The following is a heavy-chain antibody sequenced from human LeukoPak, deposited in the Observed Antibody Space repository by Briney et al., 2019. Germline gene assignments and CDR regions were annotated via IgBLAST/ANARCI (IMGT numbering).Heavy chain of an antibody. V-gene: IGHV3-23*01. D-gene: IGHD5-12*01. CDR3: AKMSSMVANFDY. CDR2: ISGSGGST. J-gene: IGHJ4*02. Sequence: GALRLSCAASGFTFSSYAMSWVRQAPGKGLEWVSAISGSGGSTYYADSVKGRFTISRDNSKNTLYLQMNSLRAEDTAVYYCAKMSSMVANFDYWGQGTLVTVSS. CDR1: GFTFSSYA.